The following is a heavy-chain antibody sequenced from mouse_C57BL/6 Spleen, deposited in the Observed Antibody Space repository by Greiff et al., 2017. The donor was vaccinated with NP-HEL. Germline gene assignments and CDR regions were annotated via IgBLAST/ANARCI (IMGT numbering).Heavy chain of an antibody. CDR2: ISYDGSN. J-gene: IGHJ2*01. CDR3: ATFDDYGSSDAFDD. Sequence: EVQLQESGPGLVKPSQSLSLTCSVTGYSITSGYYCNWIRQFPGNKLEWMAYISYDGSNNYNPSLKNRISIPRDTSKNQFFLKLNSLTTEDTATYYCATFDDYGSSDAFDDWGQGTTLTVSS. D-gene: IGHD1-1*01. V-gene: IGHV3-6*01. CDR1: GYSITSGYY.